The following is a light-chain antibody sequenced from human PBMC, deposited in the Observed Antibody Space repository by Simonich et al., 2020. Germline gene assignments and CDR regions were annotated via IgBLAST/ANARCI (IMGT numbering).Light chain of an antibody. CDR3: QVWDSSSDVV. V-gene: IGLV3-21*03. J-gene: IGLJ2*01. CDR2: AES. CDR1: NIGSKR. Sequence: SYVLTQPPSVSVAPGKTARITCGGNNIGSKRVRWYQQKPGQAPVRVVDAESDRPSGIPERFSGSNAGNTATLTISRVEAGDEADYYCQVWDSSSDVVFGGGTKLTVL.